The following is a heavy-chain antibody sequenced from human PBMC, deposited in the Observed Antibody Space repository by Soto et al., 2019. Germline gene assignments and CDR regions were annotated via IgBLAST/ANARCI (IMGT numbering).Heavy chain of an antibody. CDR3: AHRAIVGTQSVCDY. Sequence: QITLKESGPTLVKPTQTLTLTCTFSGFSLSTSGVGVGWIRQPPGRALEWLALIYWDDDKRYSPPLKSRLTITKDTSKNQVVLTMPTRDPVDTATYYCAHRAIVGTQSVCDYWGQGTVVTVSS. CDR1: GFSLSTSGVG. J-gene: IGHJ4*02. CDR2: IYWDDDK. V-gene: IGHV2-5*02. D-gene: IGHD1-26*01.